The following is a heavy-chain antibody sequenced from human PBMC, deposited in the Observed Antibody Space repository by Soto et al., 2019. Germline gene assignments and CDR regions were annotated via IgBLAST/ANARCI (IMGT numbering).Heavy chain of an antibody. J-gene: IGHJ4*02. CDR2: IYWDDDT. Sequence: QITLKESGPTLVKPTETLTLTCTFSGFSLRDRGVSVAWIRQPPGKALEWLALIYWDDDTRYRPSLNTRLTVTKDTSKNQAFLTMTNMDPVDTGTYYCARLPVGMLVLYYFDSWGQGTLVIVSS. CDR1: GFSLRDRGVS. D-gene: IGHD6-6*01. V-gene: IGHV2-5*02. CDR3: ARLPVGMLVLYYFDS.